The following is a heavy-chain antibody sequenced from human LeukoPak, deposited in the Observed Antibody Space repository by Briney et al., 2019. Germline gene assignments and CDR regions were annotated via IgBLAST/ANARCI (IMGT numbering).Heavy chain of an antibody. CDR2: ISSSGSYI. CDR1: GFTFSSYS. CDR3: ARLLWFGESLRGMDV. Sequence: TGGSLRLSCAASGFTFSSYSMNWVRQAPGKGLEWVSSISSSGSYIYYADSVKGRFTISRDNAKNSLYLQMNSLRAEDTAVYYCARLLWFGESLRGMDVWGQGTTVTVSS. J-gene: IGHJ6*02. D-gene: IGHD3-10*01. V-gene: IGHV3-21*01.